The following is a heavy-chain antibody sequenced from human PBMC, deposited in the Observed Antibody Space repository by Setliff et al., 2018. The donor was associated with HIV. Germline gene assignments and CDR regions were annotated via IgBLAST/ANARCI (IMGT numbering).Heavy chain of an antibody. J-gene: IGHJ5*02. CDR1: GDFFSSDYY. V-gene: IGHV4-38-2*02. CDR2: IYHSGST. Sequence: SETLSLTCTVSGDFFSSDYYWGWIRQPPGKGLEWIGSIYHSGSTYYNPSLKSRVTISVDTSKNQFSLKLTSVTAADTAVYYCAIDHVTNIAESGYGYTRIDPWGPGISVTVSS. CDR3: AIDHVTNIAESGYGYTRIDP. D-gene: IGHD5-18*01.